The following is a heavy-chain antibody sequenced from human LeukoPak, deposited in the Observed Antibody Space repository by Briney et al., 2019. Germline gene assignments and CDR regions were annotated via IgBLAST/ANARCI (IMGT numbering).Heavy chain of an antibody. D-gene: IGHD3-3*01. CDR3: AKDRGGLLRPTYYDFWSGYPYSDYYYYMDV. CDR1: GFTFDDYA. Sequence: GGSLRLSCAASGFTFDDYAMHWVRQAPGQGLEWVSGISWNSDSIGYADSVKGRFTISRDNAKNSLYLQMNSLRAEDTALYYCAKDRGGLLRPTYYDFWSGYPYSDYYYYMDVWGKGTTVTVSS. CDR2: ISWNSDSI. V-gene: IGHV3-9*01. J-gene: IGHJ6*03.